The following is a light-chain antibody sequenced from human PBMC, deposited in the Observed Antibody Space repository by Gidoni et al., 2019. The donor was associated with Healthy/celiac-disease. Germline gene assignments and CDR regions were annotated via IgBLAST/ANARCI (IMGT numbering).Light chain of an antibody. J-gene: IGKJ2*01. CDR3: QQRSIWPTYT. Sequence: EIVLTQSPATLSLSPGERATLSCRASQSVSSYLAWYQQKPGQAPRLLIYDASNRATGIPARFSGSGSGTDFTLTISSLEPEDFAVYYCQQRSIWPTYTFGQGTKLEI. V-gene: IGKV3-11*01. CDR1: QSVSSY. CDR2: DAS.